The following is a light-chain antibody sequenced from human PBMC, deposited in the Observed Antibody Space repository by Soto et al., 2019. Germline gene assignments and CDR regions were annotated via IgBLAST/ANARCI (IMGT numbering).Light chain of an antibody. Sequence: QSVLTQPASVSGSPGQSITISCTGTSSDVGGYNYVSWYQQHPGKAPKLMIYDVSNRPSGVSNRFSGSKSGNTASLTISGLQAEDVADYYCSSYTSSSTPYVLGNGTKVTVL. V-gene: IGLV2-14*01. CDR2: DVS. CDR1: SSDVGGYNY. J-gene: IGLJ1*01. CDR3: SSYTSSSTPYV.